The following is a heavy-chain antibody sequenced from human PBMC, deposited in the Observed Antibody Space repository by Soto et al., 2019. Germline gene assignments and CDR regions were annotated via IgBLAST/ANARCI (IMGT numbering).Heavy chain of an antibody. V-gene: IGHV1-3*01. CDR2: ISAGNGNT. J-gene: IGHJ5*02. Sequence: LXVSCKDSVYTFTSYAIHWVRQAPGQSLEWMGWISAGNGNTKYSQKFQGRVTITRDTSASTAYMELSSLRSEDTAVYYCVRKGVPGTPGDAGYYDGSGHYYHWFDPWGQGTLVTVSS. CDR1: VYTFTSYA. CDR3: VRKGVPGTPGDAGYYDGSGHYYHWFDP. D-gene: IGHD3-22*01.